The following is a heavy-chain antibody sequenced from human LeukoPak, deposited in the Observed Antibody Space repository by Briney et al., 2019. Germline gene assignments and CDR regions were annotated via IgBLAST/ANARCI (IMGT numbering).Heavy chain of an antibody. Sequence: GASVKVSCKASGYTFTSYGISWVRQAPGQGLEWMGWISAYNGNTNYAQKLQGRVTMTTDTSTSTAYMELRSLRSDDTAVYYCAREGYCSSTSCSGYYYYYGMDVWGKGTTVTASS. CDR2: ISAYNGNT. J-gene: IGHJ6*04. V-gene: IGHV1-18*04. CDR3: AREGYCSSTSCSGYYYYYGMDV. CDR1: GYTFTSYG. D-gene: IGHD2-2*01.